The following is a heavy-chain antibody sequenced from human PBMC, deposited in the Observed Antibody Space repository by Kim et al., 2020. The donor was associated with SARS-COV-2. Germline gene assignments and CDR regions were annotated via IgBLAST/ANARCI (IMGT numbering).Heavy chain of an antibody. CDR1: GGSVSSGSYY. D-gene: IGHD4-17*01. CDR3: ATMTTVTTLGVYYYYGMDV. J-gene: IGHJ6*02. V-gene: IGHV4-61*01. Sequence: SETLSLTCTVSGGSVSSGSYYWSWIRQPPGKGLEWIGYIYYSGSTNYNPSLKSRVTISVDTSKNQFSLKLSSVTAADTAVYSCATMTTVTTLGVYYYYGMDVWGQGTTVTVSS. CDR2: IYYSGST.